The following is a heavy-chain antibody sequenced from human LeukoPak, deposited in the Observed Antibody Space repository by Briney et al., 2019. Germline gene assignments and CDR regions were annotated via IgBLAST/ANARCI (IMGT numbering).Heavy chain of an antibody. D-gene: IGHD6-19*01. V-gene: IGHV3-30*02. Sequence: GGSLRLSCAASGFTFSSYGIHWVRQAPGKGLEWVAFIRYDGSNKYYADSVKGRFTISRDNSKNTLYLQMNSLRAEDTAVYYRAKGAVPGTYYHYYMDVWGKGTTVTISS. CDR3: AKGAVPGTYYHYYMDV. CDR1: GFTFSSYG. J-gene: IGHJ6*03. CDR2: IRYDGSNK.